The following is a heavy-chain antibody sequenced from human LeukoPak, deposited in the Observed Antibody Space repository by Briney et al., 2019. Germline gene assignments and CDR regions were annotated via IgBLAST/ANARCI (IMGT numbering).Heavy chain of an antibody. Sequence: ASVKVSCKAPGCTFSSYYIHWVRQAPGQGLEWMGIVNPSGAYTRYAQRFQGRVTMTRDTSTNTVYMELSSQRSEDTAVYYCARDQPNITVADLWGRGTLVTVSS. D-gene: IGHD6-19*01. CDR2: VNPSGAYT. J-gene: IGHJ2*01. CDR1: GCTFSSYY. CDR3: ARDQPNITVADL. V-gene: IGHV1-46*01.